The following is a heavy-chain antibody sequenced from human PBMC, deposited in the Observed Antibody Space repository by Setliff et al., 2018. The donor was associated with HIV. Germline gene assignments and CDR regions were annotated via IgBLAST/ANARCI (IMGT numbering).Heavy chain of an antibody. J-gene: IGHJ4*02. Sequence: RLSCAASGFTFRDYYMSWLRQAPGKGLEWVSYISRDGNTIYYADSVKGRFTISRDNAKNSLYLQLNSLRPEDTAVYYCARDKDEDYGSTSFDYWGQGILVTVSS. CDR3: ARDKDEDYGSTSFDY. CDR2: ISRDGNTI. D-gene: IGHD4-17*01. V-gene: IGHV3-11*01. CDR1: GFTFRDYY.